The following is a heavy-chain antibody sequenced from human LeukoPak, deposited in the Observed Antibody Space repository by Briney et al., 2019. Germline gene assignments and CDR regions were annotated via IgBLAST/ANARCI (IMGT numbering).Heavy chain of an antibody. V-gene: IGHV3-23*01. CDR2: LSGTGTTI. J-gene: IGHJ4*02. D-gene: IGHD1-14*01. Sequence: GGSLRLSCAASGFTFKSYGMNWVRQAPGKGLEWLSALSGTGTTIDYADSVKGRFTISRDNSKNTLYLQMNRLRAEDTAVYYCARDSPGDYFDYWGQGTLVTVSS. CDR1: GFTFKSYG. CDR3: ARDSPGDYFDY.